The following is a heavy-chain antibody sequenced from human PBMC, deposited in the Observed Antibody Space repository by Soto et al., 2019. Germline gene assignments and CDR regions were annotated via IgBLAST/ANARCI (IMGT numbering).Heavy chain of an antibody. CDR2: ISAYNGNT. CDR1: GGTFSSYA. V-gene: IGHV1-18*01. D-gene: IGHD2-2*01. Sequence: ASVKVSCKASGGTFSSYAISWVRQAPGQGLEWMGWISAYNGNTNYAQKLQGRVTMTTDTSTSTAYMELRSLRSDDTAVYYCARDSSLVVPAAPLDYWGQGTLVTVSS. J-gene: IGHJ4*02. CDR3: ARDSSLVVPAAPLDY.